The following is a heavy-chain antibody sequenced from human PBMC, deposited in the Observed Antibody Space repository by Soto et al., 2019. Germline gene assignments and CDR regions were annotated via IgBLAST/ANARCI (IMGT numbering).Heavy chain of an antibody. CDR2: IRNKVDDYTT. D-gene: IGHD3-10*01. V-gene: IGHV3-73*02. CDR3: NVGGGDY. CDR1: GFTVSGSA. J-gene: IGHJ4*02. Sequence: EVQVVESGGGLVQPGGSLKLSCAGSGFTVSGSAMHWVRQASGKGLEWVGRIRNKVDDYTTAYSASVEGRFSISRDDSKNSAYLQMNSLTTDDTAVYYCNVGGGDYWSQGTLVTVSS.